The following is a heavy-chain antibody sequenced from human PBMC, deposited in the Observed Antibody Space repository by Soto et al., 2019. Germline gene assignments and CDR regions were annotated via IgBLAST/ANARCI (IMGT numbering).Heavy chain of an antibody. CDR3: ARGYCISTSCYGPKADYYYYYGMDV. J-gene: IGHJ6*02. CDR1: GGTFSSYA. V-gene: IGHV1-69*13. D-gene: IGHD2-2*01. Sequence: SVKVSCKASGGTFSSYAISWVRQAPGQGLEWMGGIIPIFGTANYAQKFQGRVTITADESTSTAYMELSSLRSEDTAVYYCARGYCISTSCYGPKADYYYYYGMDVWGQGTTVTVSS. CDR2: IIPIFGTA.